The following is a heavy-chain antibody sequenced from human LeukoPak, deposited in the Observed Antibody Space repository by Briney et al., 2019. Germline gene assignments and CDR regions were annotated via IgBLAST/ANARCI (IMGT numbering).Heavy chain of an antibody. CDR1: GGSISSSNW. CDR2: IYHSGST. V-gene: IGHV4-4*02. D-gene: IGHD6-13*01. Sequence: SGTLSLTCAVSGGSISSSNWWSWVRQPPGKGLEWIGEIYHSGSTNYNPSLKSRVTISVDKSKNQFSLKLSSVTAADTAVYYCARGFIGYSSSWYYFDYWGQGTQVTVSS. J-gene: IGHJ4*02. CDR3: ARGFIGYSSSWYYFDY.